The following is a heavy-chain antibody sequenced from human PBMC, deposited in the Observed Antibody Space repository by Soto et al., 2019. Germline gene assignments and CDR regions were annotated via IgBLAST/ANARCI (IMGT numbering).Heavy chain of an antibody. CDR2: IKSKTDGGTT. J-gene: IGHJ6*02. D-gene: IGHD2-15*01. Sequence: PGGSLRLSCAAPGFTFSKARMNWVRQAPGKGLEWVGRIKSKTDGGTTDYAAPVKGRFTISRDDSKNTLYLQMNSLKTEDTAVYYCTTDCSGGSCYYYYGMDAWGQGTTVTVSS. CDR3: TTDCSGGSCYYYYGMDA. CDR1: GFTFSKAR. V-gene: IGHV3-15*07.